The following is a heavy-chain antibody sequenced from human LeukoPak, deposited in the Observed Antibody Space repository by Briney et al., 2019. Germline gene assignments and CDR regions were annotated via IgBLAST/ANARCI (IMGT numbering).Heavy chain of an antibody. D-gene: IGHD5-18*01. CDR3: ASLTGGYSYGYADY. J-gene: IGHJ4*02. CDR1: GFTVSSNY. CDR2: IYSGGST. V-gene: IGHV3-53*01. Sequence: PGGSLRLSCAASGFTVSSNYMSWVRQAPGKGLEWVSVIYSGGSTYYADSVKGRFTISRDNSKNTLYLQMNSLRAEDTAVYYCASLTGGYSYGYADYWGQGTLVTVSS.